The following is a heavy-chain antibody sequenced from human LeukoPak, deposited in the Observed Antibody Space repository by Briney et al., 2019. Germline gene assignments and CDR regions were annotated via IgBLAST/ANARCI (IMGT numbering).Heavy chain of an antibody. CDR3: ARGGSSGWFDY. J-gene: IGHJ4*02. CDR2: IYTSGST. V-gene: IGHV4-4*07. Sequence: PSETLSLTCPVSGGSISGYYCSWIRQPAGRGREWVGRIYTSGSTNYNPSLQSRGTISVDRSENQFSLTLSSVTAADTAVYYSARGGSSGWFDYWGQGTLVTVS. CDR1: GGSISGYY. D-gene: IGHD6-19*01.